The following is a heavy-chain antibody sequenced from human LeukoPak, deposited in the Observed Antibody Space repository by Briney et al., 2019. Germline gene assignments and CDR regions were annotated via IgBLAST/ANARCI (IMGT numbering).Heavy chain of an antibody. D-gene: IGHD3-3*01. J-gene: IGHJ4*02. CDR3: ARVEWRGYFDY. CDR1: GYTFTSYY. CDR2: INPSGGST. V-gene: IGHV1-46*01. Sequence: ASVTVSFKATGYTFTSYYMHWVGQPPGQGLEWVGIINPSGGSTSYAQKFQGRVTMTRDTSTSTVYMELSSLRSEDTAVYYCARVEWRGYFDYWGQGTLVTAST.